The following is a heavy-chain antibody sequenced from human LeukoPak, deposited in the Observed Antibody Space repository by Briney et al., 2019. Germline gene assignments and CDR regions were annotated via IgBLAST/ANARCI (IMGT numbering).Heavy chain of an antibody. D-gene: IGHD3-16*02. CDR2: IYYSGST. V-gene: IGHV4-31*03. J-gene: IGHJ5*02. CDR3: ARDRTSFLFDP. CDR1: GGSISSGGYY. Sequence: SETMSLTCTVSGGSISSGGYYWSWIRQHPGKGLEWIGYIYYSGSTCYNPSLKSRVTISVDTSKNQFSLKLSSVTAADTAVYYCARDRTSFLFDPWGQGTLVTVSS.